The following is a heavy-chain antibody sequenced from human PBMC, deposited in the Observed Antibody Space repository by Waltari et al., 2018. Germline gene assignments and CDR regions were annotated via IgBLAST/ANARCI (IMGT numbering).Heavy chain of an antibody. J-gene: IGHJ6*03. D-gene: IGHD6-13*01. CDR2: IYTSGST. V-gene: IGHV4-4*07. CDR3: AREAAAGEIYYYYYMDV. CDR1: GGSISSYY. Sequence: QVQLQESGPGLVKPSETLSLTCTVSGGSISSYYWSWIRQPAGKGLEWIGRIYTSGSTNYNPSLKSRVTMSVDTSKNQFSLKLSSVTAADTAVYYCAREAAAGEIYYYYYMDVWGKGTTVTISS.